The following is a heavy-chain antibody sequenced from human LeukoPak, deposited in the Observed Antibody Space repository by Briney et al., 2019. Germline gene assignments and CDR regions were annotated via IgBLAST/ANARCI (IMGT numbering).Heavy chain of an antibody. V-gene: IGHV1-2*02. Sequence: ASVKVSCKASGYTFTGYYMHWVRQAPGQGLEWMGWINPNIGGTNYAQKFQGRVTMTRDTSISTAYMELSRLRSDDTAVYYCTRDNSMGDSAWWFDPWGQGTLVTVSS. CDR2: INPNIGGT. CDR3: TRDNSMGDSAWWFDP. J-gene: IGHJ5*02. D-gene: IGHD5-12*01. CDR1: GYTFTGYY.